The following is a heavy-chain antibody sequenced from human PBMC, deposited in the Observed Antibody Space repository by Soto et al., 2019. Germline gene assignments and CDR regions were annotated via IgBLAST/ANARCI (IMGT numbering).Heavy chain of an antibody. CDR3: ARSVAVPGAHIDY. D-gene: IGHD6-19*01. CDR2: VYYTGST. Sequence: SETLSLTCSVSVGSISSSYWSWSRQSPGKGLEWLGYVYYTGSTNYSPSLRSRVSISVDTSKNEFSLRLSSVTAADTAVYFCARSVAVPGAHIDYWGQGTQVTVSS. CDR1: VGSISSSY. J-gene: IGHJ4*02. V-gene: IGHV4-59*01.